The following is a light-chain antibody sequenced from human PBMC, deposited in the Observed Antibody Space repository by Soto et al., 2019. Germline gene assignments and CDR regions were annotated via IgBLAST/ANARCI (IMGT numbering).Light chain of an antibody. Sequence: IVMTQSPATLSLSPREGATLSCRASQSVGSYLAWYQQKLGQAPRLLIYDASKRATGIPARFSGSGSGTVFTLTINSLEPEDFAVYYCQQRNYWPITFGQGTRLEIK. CDR1: QSVGSY. CDR3: QQRNYWPIT. CDR2: DAS. J-gene: IGKJ5*01. V-gene: IGKV3-11*01.